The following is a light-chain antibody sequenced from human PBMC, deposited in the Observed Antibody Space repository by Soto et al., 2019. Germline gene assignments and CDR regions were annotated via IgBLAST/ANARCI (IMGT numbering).Light chain of an antibody. CDR1: QSVRSSY. Sequence: ENVLTQSPGTLSLSPGERDTLSCRASQSVRSSYVAWYQQKPGQAPRLLIYGASSRATGIPDRFSGSGSGTDFTLTINRLEPEDFALYYCQEYGSSPVTFGQGTKVEIK. CDR3: QEYGSSPVT. V-gene: IGKV3-20*01. J-gene: IGKJ1*01. CDR2: GAS.